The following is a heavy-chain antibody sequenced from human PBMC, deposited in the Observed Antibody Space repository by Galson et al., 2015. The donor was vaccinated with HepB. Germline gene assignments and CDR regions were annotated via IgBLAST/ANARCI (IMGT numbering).Heavy chain of an antibody. CDR1: GFTFSSYS. Sequence: LRLSCAASGFTFSSYSMNWVRQAPGKGLEWVSYISSSSSTIYYADSVKGRFTISRDNAKNSLYLQMNSLRAEDTAVYYCARDLSPNYEPYYFDYWGQGTLVTVSS. CDR3: ARDLSPNYEPYYFDY. J-gene: IGHJ4*02. D-gene: IGHD4/OR15-4a*01. CDR2: ISSSSSTI. V-gene: IGHV3-48*01.